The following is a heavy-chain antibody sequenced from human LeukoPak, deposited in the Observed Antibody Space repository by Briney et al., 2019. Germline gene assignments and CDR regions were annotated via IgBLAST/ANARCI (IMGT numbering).Heavy chain of an antibody. CDR2: ISISGGTT. Sequence: GGSLRLSCATFGFTFSSYGMTWVRQAPGKGLEWVSTISISGGTTYYADSVKGRSSISRDNSKSTVYLQLNSLRAEDTAVYYCAKDVDSSSWSLYYYYMDVWGKGTTVTVSS. CDR3: AKDVDSSSWSLYYYYMDV. V-gene: IGHV3-23*01. D-gene: IGHD6-13*01. J-gene: IGHJ6*03. CDR1: GFTFSSYG.